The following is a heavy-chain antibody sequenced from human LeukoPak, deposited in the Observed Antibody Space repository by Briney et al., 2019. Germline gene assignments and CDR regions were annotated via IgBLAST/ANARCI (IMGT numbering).Heavy chain of an antibody. CDR1: GFTFNTSA. D-gene: IGHD1-1*01. CDR3: AAGSQLLPDD. J-gene: IGHJ4*02. CDR2: IVVGSGNT. V-gene: IGHV1-58*02. Sequence: SVKVSCKASGFTFNTSATQWVRQARGQRLEWIGWIVVGSGNTNYAQKFQERVTITRDMSTSTAYMELSSLRSEDTAIYYCAAGSQLLPDDWGQGTLVTVSS.